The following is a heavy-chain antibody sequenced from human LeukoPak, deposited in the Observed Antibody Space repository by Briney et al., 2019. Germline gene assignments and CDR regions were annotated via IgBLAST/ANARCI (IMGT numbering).Heavy chain of an antibody. CDR1: GGSISSYY. CDR2: IYYSGST. J-gene: IGHJ4*02. D-gene: IGHD6-19*01. V-gene: IGHV4-59*01. CDR3: ARGRGQWLAN. Sequence: SETLSLTCTVSGGSISSYYWSWIRQPPGKGLEWIGYIYYSGSTNYNPSLTSRVTISVDTSKNQFSLKLSSVTAADTAVYYCARGRGQWLANWGQGTLVTVSS.